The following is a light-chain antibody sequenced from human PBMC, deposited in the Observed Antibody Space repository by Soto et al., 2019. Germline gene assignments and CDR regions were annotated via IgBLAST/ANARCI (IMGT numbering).Light chain of an antibody. Sequence: EVVMTQSPGTLSVSPGERATLSCRASQSVSSNLAWYQQRPGQVPRLLIYHASTRATGVSDRFSGSGSGTEFTLPISSLQSEDSAIYYCQQYNKWPSGTFGQGTRLEIK. J-gene: IGKJ5*01. CDR3: QQYNKWPSGT. CDR1: QSVSSN. CDR2: HAS. V-gene: IGKV3-15*01.